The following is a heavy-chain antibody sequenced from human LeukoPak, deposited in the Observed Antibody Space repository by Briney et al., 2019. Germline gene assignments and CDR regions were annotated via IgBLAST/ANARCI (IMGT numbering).Heavy chain of an antibody. J-gene: IGHJ3*02. CDR2: INPNSGDT. CDR3: ARRCSGGSCSGAFDI. D-gene: IGHD2-15*01. Sequence: ASVKVSCKASGYTFTGHYMHWVRQAPGQGLEWMGWINPNSGDTNYAQKFQGSVTMTRDTSISAAYMELSSLRSDDTAVYYCARRCSGGSCSGAFDIWGQGTMVTVSS. V-gene: IGHV1-2*02. CDR1: GYTFTGHY.